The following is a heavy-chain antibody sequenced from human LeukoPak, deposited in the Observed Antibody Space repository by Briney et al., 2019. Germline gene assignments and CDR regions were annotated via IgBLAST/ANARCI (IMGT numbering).Heavy chain of an antibody. D-gene: IGHD1-1*01. CDR1: GFTFSSYG. Sequence: PGGSLRLSCAASGFTFSSYGMSWVRQAPGKGLEWVSVMSGSGGSTYYADSVKGRFTLSRDDSRNTVYLQMNNLRVEDTAVYYCAKANWVSNADAVWWGQGTLVTVSS. CDR2: MSGSGGST. CDR3: AKANWVSNADAVW. V-gene: IGHV3-23*01. J-gene: IGHJ4*02.